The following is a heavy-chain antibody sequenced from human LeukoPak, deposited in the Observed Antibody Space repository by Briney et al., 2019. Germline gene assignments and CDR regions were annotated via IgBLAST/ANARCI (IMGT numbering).Heavy chain of an antibody. Sequence: GGSLRLSCAASGFTFSSYRMHLVRQAPGKGLEWVASISTSSSYIYYADSVKGRFTISRDNAKNSLYLQMNSLRAEDTAVYYCARGVVVVPAAIRGVRFGPWVQGTLVTVSS. CDR3: ARGVVVVPAAIRGVRFGP. D-gene: IGHD2-2*01. CDR1: GFTFSSYR. CDR2: ISTSSSYI. J-gene: IGHJ5*02. V-gene: IGHV3-21*01.